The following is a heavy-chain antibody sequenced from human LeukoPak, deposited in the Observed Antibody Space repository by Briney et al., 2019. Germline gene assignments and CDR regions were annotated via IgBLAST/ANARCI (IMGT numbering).Heavy chain of an antibody. J-gene: IGHJ5*02. V-gene: IGHV4-34*01. CDR3: ASTRRAPTYYYGSGSYRSPYNWFDP. CDR1: GGSFSGYY. Sequence: SETLSLTCAVYGGSFSGYYWSWIRQPPGKGLEWIGEINHSGSTNYNPSLMSRVTISVDTSKNQFPLKLSSVTAADTAVYYCASTRRAPTYYYGSGSYRSPYNWFDPWGQGTLVTVSS. D-gene: IGHD3-10*01. CDR2: INHSGST.